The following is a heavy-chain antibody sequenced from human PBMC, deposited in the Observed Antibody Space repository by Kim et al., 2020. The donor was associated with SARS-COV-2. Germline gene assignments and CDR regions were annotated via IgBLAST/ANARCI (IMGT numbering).Heavy chain of an antibody. J-gene: IGHJ6*02. CDR3: AREKGGLLWFGETSWNYYYYFGMDV. CDR1: GYTFTSYG. D-gene: IGHD3-10*01. V-gene: IGHV1-18*04. Sequence: ASVKVSCKASGYTFTSYGISWVRQAPGRGLEWMGWISAYNGNTNYVQKFQGRVTMTTDTSTSTAYMELRSLRSDDTAVYYCAREKGGLLWFGETSWNYYYYFGMDVWGPGTTVTVSS. CDR2: ISAYNGNT.